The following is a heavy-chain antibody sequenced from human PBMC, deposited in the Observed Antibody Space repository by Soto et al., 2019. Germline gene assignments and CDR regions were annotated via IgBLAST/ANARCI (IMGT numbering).Heavy chain of an antibody. V-gene: IGHV1-69*02. CDR1: GGIFNRYS. CDR2: IIPLFGIT. D-gene: IGHD2-2*01. Sequence: QVQLVQSGAEVKKPGSSVKVSCKASGGIFNRYSVSWVRQAPGXXXXXMXRIIPLFGITNYAQKFQGRVMITADKSTNTAYMEVNGLRSEDTALYYCATFYGGDCTTTTCYGDFDYWGQGTLVTVTS. J-gene: IGHJ4*02. CDR3: ATFYGGDCTTTTCYGDFDY.